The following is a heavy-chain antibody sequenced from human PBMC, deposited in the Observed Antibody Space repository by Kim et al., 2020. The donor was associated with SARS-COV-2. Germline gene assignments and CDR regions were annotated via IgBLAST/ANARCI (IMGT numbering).Heavy chain of an antibody. Sequence: GGSLRLSCAASGVTFSSNGMHWVRQAPGKGLEWVAVIRHDGSKQYYSDSVKGRFTISRDNSKNTLYLEMNSLRAEDTAVYYCAGGNKVTALVSWGQGT. D-gene: IGHD2-21*02. CDR3: AGGNKVTALVS. CDR2: IRHDGSKQ. V-gene: IGHV3-33*01. J-gene: IGHJ1*01. CDR1: GVTFSSNG.